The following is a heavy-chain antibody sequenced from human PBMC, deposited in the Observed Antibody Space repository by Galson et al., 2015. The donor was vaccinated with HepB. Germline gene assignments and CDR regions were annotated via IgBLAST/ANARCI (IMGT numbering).Heavy chain of an antibody. D-gene: IGHD3-9*01. CDR1: GFTFSSYA. Sequence: SLRLSCAASGFTFSSYAMSWVRQAPGKGLEWVSTISDSGGSTYYADSVKGRFTISRDSSKNTLYLQMNSLRAEDTAVYYCAKDPDILMGYYTVFDYWGQGTLVTVSS. CDR3: AKDPDILMGYYTVFDY. V-gene: IGHV3-23*01. J-gene: IGHJ4*02. CDR2: ISDSGGST.